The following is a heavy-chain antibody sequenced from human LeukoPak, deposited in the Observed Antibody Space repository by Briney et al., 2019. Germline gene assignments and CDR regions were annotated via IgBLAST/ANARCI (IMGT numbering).Heavy chain of an antibody. CDR2: IKQDGIEI. CDR1: GFSFSSGW. J-gene: IGHJ4*02. CDR3: SAGSYFDY. D-gene: IGHD3-10*01. V-gene: IGHV3-7*01. Sequence: GGSLRLSCVVSGFSFSSGWMSWVRQAPGKGLEWVANIKQDGIEIHYVGSVEGRFTISRDNFKNSLYLQMNSLRVEDTAVYYCSAGSYFDYWGQGTLVTVSS.